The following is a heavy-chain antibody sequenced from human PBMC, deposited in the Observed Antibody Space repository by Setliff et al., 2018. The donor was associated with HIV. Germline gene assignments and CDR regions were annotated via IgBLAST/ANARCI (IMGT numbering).Heavy chain of an antibody. V-gene: IGHV3-15*05. CDR1: GFIFTNAW. CDR2: IKSKSDGGTT. Sequence: GGSLRLSCETSGFIFTNAWMSWVRQSPRRGLEWLARIKSKSDGGTTSYAAPVKDRFTISRDDSRNTLYLQMNSMKSDDTATYYCVGHYYDPLTGYYVWFFDVWGRGTLVTVSS. CDR3: VGHYYDPLTGYYVWFFDV. J-gene: IGHJ2*01. D-gene: IGHD3-9*01.